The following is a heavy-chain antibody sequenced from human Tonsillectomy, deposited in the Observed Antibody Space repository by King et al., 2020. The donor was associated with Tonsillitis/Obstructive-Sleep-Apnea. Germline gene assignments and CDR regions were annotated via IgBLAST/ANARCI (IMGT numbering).Heavy chain of an antibody. CDR2: INWNGGST. CDR1: GFTFDDYG. V-gene: IGHV3-20*04. J-gene: IGHJ6*03. CDR3: AREGTRGYYDSSGYPPYYYMDV. Sequence: VQLVESGEDVVRPGGSLRLSCVASGFTFDDYGMSWVRQAPGKGLEWVSGINWNGGSTGYADSVKGRFTISRDNAKNSLYLQMNSLRAEDTALYYCAREGTRGYYDSSGYPPYYYMDVWGKGTTVTVSS. D-gene: IGHD3-22*01.